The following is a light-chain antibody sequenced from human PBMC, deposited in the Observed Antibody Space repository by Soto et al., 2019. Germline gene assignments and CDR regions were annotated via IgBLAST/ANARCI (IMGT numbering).Light chain of an antibody. CDR1: SSDIGRCNI. CDR3: CSYAGSSTYV. J-gene: IGLJ1*01. Sequence: QSVLTQPASVAGSLGQGITISSTGTSSDIGRCNIVSWYQQHQGKAPKLMFCEVTKRVSGVSNRFSVSKSGNTASLTISGLQAEDEADSYCCSYAGSSTYVFRTGTKVTVL. CDR2: EVT. V-gene: IGLV2-23*02.